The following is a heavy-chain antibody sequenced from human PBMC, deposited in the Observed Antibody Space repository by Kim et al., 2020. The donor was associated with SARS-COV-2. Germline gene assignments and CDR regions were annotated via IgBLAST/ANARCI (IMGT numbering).Heavy chain of an antibody. V-gene: IGHV3-30-3*01. CDR1: GFTFSSYA. CDR3: ARVASGSYYGYFDY. D-gene: IGHD1-26*01. J-gene: IGHJ4*02. CDR2: ISYDGSNK. Sequence: GGSLRLSCAASGFTFSSYAMHWVRQAPGKGLEWVAVISYDGSNKYYADSVKGRFTISRDNSKNTLYLQMNSLRAEDTAVYYFARVASGSYYGYFDYSGRG.